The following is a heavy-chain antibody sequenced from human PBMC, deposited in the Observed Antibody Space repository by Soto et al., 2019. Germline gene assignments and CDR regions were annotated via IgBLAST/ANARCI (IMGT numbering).Heavy chain of an antibody. D-gene: IGHD6-13*01. CDR3: AREWSAAGHFYGMDV. Sequence: QVQLVQSGAEVKKPGASVQVSCKTSGYTFTSYDINWVRQAPGQGLEWVGWMNTNSDDTRSAQKFRGRLTLTSDKSMRAVYMKLNNLSPDDTAVYYCAREWSAAGHFYGMDVWGQGTTVAVSS. CDR2: MNTNSDDT. CDR1: GYTFTSYD. J-gene: IGHJ6*02. V-gene: IGHV1-8*01.